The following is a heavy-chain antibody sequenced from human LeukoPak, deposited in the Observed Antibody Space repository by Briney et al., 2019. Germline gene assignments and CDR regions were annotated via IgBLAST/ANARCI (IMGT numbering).Heavy chain of an antibody. CDR2: MNPNSGNT. D-gene: IGHD3-9*01. Sequence: ASVKVSCRASGYTFTSYDINWVRQATGQGLEWMGWMNPNSGNTGYAQKFQGRVTMTRNTSISTVYMELSSLRSEDTAVYYCVRSFYDILTGYYNAGFDYWGQGTLVTVSS. V-gene: IGHV1-8*01. J-gene: IGHJ4*02. CDR1: GYTFTSYD. CDR3: VRSFYDILTGYYNAGFDY.